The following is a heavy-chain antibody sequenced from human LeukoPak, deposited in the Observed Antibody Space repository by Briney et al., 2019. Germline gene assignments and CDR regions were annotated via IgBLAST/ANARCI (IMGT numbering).Heavy chain of an antibody. V-gene: IGHV4-59*01. D-gene: IGHD2-2*01. CDR1: GGAISSYY. CDR3: ARAPRDRGYCGATSCFEYMDV. J-gene: IGHJ6*03. CDR2: IYYSGST. Sequence: SETLSLTCTVYGGAISSYYWSWIRQPPGKGLEWIGYIYYSGSTNYNPSLKSRVTISVDTSKTQFSLKVTSVTAADTAVYYCARAPRDRGYCGATSCFEYMDVWGRGTTVTISS.